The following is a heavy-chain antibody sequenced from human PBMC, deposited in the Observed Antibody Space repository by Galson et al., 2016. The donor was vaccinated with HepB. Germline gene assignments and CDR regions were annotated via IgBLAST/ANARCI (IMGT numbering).Heavy chain of an antibody. J-gene: IGHJ4*02. Sequence: WFRQAPGKGLEWVGFIRSKTYGGTTEYAASVKARFTISRDDSKSFAYLQMSSLNTGDTAVYYCARGTPDYRPYYFDYWGQGTLVTVSS. V-gene: IGHV3-49*03. CDR3: ARGTPDYRPYYFDY. CDR2: IRSKTYGGTT. D-gene: IGHD4-11*01.